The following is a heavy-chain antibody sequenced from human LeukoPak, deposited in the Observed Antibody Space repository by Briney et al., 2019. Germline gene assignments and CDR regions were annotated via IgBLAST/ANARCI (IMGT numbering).Heavy chain of an antibody. D-gene: IGHD3-3*01. CDR1: GFIFSAYI. J-gene: IGHJ3*02. CDR3: TREGGEGDYTAFDI. V-gene: IGHV3-72*01. CDR2: IRKKPAGYTT. Sequence: GGSLRLSCAACGFIFSAYIMDWVRQAPGKGLEWIGRIRKKPAGYTTEYAASVKGRFVISRDDSKDSVFLQMNSLETEDTAVYHCTREGGEGDYTAFDIWGQGTMVTVSS.